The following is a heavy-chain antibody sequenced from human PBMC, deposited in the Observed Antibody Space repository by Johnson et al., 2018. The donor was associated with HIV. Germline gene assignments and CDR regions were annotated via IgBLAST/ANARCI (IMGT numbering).Heavy chain of an antibody. CDR1: GFTFSSFA. Sequence: QVQLVESGGGVVQPGRSLRLSCSASGFTFSSFAMHWVRQAPGKGLEWVAVISYDGSNKYYADSVKGRFTISRDNSKNTLYLQMNSLRAEDTGVYYCARGRYAFDIWGQGTMVTVSS. CDR2: ISYDGSNK. V-gene: IGHV3-30-3*01. CDR3: ARGRYAFDI. J-gene: IGHJ3*02.